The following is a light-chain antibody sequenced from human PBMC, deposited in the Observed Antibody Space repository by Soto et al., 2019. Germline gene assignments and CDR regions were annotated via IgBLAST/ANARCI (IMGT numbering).Light chain of an antibody. CDR1: QSVTSKY. V-gene: IGKV3D-15*01. CDR3: QQYNNWPPWT. Sequence: EIVLTQSPGTLSLSPGERATLSCRASQSVTSKYLAWYQQKPGQAPRVVIYGASRRATGIPDRFSGSGSGTEFTLTISSLQSEDFAVYYCQQYNNWPPWTFGQGTKVEIK. J-gene: IGKJ1*01. CDR2: GAS.